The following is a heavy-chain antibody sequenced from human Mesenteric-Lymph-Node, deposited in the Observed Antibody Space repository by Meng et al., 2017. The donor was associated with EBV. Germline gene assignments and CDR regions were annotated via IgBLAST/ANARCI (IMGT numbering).Heavy chain of an antibody. D-gene: IGHD3-22*01. J-gene: IGHJ4*02. CDR1: GVSCSASGVG. Sequence: TFTHSALTPLKPTQTLMLTCTFSGVSCSASGVGFGWIRQPPGKSLEWFAFIYWDDDMRYSPSLKSRLTITKDTSKNQVVLTMTNMDPVDTATYYCVLGAYDSGGYWYYFHYWGQGTLVTVSS. CDR2: IYWDDDM. CDR3: VLGAYDSGGYWYYFHY. V-gene: IGHV2-5*02.